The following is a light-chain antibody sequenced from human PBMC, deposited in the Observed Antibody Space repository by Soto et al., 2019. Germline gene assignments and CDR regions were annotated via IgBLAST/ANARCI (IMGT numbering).Light chain of an antibody. CDR1: QGVDKY. V-gene: IGKV1-16*01. CDR2: GAS. J-gene: IGKJ5*01. CDR3: HQYNTYPT. Sequence: DIQMTQSPSSLSASVGDRVIITCRASQGVDKYLAWFQQKPGKAPKSLIYGASRLQSGVPSRFSGSGSGTHFTHTITNLQPEDFATYYCHQYNTYPTFGQGTRLQI.